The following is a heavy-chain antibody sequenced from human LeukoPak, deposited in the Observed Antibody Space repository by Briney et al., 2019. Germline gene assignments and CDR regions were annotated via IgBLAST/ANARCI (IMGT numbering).Heavy chain of an antibody. V-gene: IGHV3-21*01. D-gene: IGHD6-13*01. J-gene: IGHJ1*01. Sequence: GGSLTLTCAASGFTFSTCSMNWGRQAPGKGLELVSSISRPSNNIYYTDSVKGRFTISRDNARNSLYLQMDSLRAEDTAVYYCARPSRPYRSSEYFQHWGQGTLVIVSS. CDR1: GFTFSTCS. CDR2: ISRPSNNI. CDR3: ARPSRPYRSSEYFQH.